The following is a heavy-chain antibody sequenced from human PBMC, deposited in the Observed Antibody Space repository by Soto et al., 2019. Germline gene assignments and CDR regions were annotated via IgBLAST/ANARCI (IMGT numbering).Heavy chain of an antibody. J-gene: IGHJ4*02. D-gene: IGHD2-2*01. CDR1: GYSFTSYW. Sequence: ESLKISCKGSGYSFTSYWIGWVRQMPGKGLEWMGIIYPGDSDTRYSPSFQGQVTISADKSISTAYLQWSSLKASDTAMYYCARRDCSSTSCYDYFDYWGQGTLVTVSS. CDR2: IYPGDSDT. CDR3: ARRDCSSTSCYDYFDY. V-gene: IGHV5-51*01.